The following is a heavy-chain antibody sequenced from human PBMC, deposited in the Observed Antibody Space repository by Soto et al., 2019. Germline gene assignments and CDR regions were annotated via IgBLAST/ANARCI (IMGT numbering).Heavy chain of an antibody. CDR3: ARRTIFGVIYGMDV. CDR1: GGSISSSSYY. Sequence: SETLSLTCTVSGGSISSSSYYWGWIRQPPGKGLEWIGSIYYSGSTYYNPSLKSRVTISVDTSKNQFSLKLSSVTAADTAVYYCARRTIFGVIYGMDVWGQGTTVTVSS. V-gene: IGHV4-39*01. D-gene: IGHD3-3*01. J-gene: IGHJ6*02. CDR2: IYYSGST.